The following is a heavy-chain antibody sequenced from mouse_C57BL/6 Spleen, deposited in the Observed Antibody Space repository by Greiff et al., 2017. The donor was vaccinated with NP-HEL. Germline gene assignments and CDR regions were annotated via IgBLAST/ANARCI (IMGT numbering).Heavy chain of an antibody. Sequence: EVMLVESGGGLVKPGGSLKLSCAASGFTFSSYAMSWVRQTPEKRLEWVATISDGGSYTYYPDNVKGRFTISRDNAKNNLYLQMSHLKSEDTAMYYCARDWNYGAMDYWGQGTSVTVSS. J-gene: IGHJ4*01. CDR3: ARDWNYGAMDY. CDR1: GFTFSSYA. V-gene: IGHV5-4*01. CDR2: ISDGGSYT. D-gene: IGHD1-1*01.